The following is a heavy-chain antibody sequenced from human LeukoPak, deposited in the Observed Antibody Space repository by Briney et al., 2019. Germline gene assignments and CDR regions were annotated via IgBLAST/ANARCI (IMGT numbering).Heavy chain of an antibody. Sequence: ASVKVSCKASGYTFSTYGISWLRQAPGQGLEWMGWISVYTGNTQYSQRVQDRLTMTRDTSISTAYMELSRLRSDDTAVYYCARAGYCSSTSCYTLWGYWGQGTLVTVSS. V-gene: IGHV1-18*01. CDR2: ISVYTGNT. CDR3: ARAGYCSSTSCYTLWGY. D-gene: IGHD2-2*02. J-gene: IGHJ4*02. CDR1: GYTFSTYG.